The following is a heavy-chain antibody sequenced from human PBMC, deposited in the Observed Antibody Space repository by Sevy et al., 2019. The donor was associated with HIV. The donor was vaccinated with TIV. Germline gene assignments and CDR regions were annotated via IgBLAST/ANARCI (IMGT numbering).Heavy chain of an antibody. J-gene: IGHJ4*02. D-gene: IGHD6-6*01. CDR3: AKGRIPSIGTLGPFDS. Sequence: GGSLRLSCAASGFSLSNYAMSWVRQAPGKGLEWISTKTGSAGVTYYADSVKGRFTISRDNSKNTLFFQMNSLRAEETALYYCAKGRIPSIGTLGPFDSWGQGTLVTVSS. CDR2: KTGSAGVT. CDR1: GFSLSNYA. V-gene: IGHV3-23*01.